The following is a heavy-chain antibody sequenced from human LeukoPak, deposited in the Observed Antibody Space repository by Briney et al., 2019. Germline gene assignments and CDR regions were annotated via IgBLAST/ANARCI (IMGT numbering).Heavy chain of an antibody. CDR3: ARGRGHYDSSGYYGDN. D-gene: IGHD3-22*01. V-gene: IGHV3-30*04. Sequence: GGSLRLCCAASGFTFSSYALHWVRQGPGKGLEWVAVISDDGRNKYYAESLRGRFTISRDNSKNTLYLQVNSLRADDTAVYYCARGRGHYDSSGYYGDNWGQGTLVTVSS. CDR2: ISDDGRNK. J-gene: IGHJ4*02. CDR1: GFTFSSYA.